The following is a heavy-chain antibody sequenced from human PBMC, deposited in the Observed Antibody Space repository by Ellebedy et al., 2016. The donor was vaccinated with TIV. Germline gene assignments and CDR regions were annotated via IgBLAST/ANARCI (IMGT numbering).Heavy chain of an antibody. CDR3: ARGMGVTTVYYYFAMDV. J-gene: IGHJ6*02. CDR2: VNPNSGGT. CDR1: GYTFTDYY. Sequence: AASVKVSCKASGYTFTDYYVHWLRQAPGQGLEWVGWVNPNSGGTNFAQRFQGRVTMTRDTSITTAYMELSRQRFDDTAVYYCARGMGVTTVYYYFAMDVWGQGTTVTVSS. D-gene: IGHD4-11*01. V-gene: IGHV1-2*02.